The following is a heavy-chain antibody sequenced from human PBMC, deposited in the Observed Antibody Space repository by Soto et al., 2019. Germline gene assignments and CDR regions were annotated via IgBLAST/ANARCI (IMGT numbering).Heavy chain of an antibody. Sequence: QVQLVQSGAEVKKPGSSVKVSCKASGGTFSSYAISWVRQAPGQGLEWMGGIIPIFGTANYAQKFQGRATITADESTSTADMELSSLRSEDTAVYYCASHPVGRGYYYGMDVWGQGTTVTVSS. CDR2: IIPIFGTA. CDR3: ASHPVGRGYYYGMDV. V-gene: IGHV1-69*12. D-gene: IGHD2-15*01. J-gene: IGHJ6*02. CDR1: GGTFSSYA.